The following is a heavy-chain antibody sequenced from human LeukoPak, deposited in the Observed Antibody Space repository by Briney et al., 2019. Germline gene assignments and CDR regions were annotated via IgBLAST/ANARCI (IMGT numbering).Heavy chain of an antibody. CDR1: GFTFSSYT. J-gene: IGHJ4*02. CDR2: ISRSSSTI. D-gene: IGHD2-2*01. Sequence: GGSLRLSCAASGFTFSSYTMNWVRQAPGKGLEWVSYISRSSSTIYYADSVKGRFTISRDKAKNSLYLQMNSLRAEDTAVYYCARDPCNSVSCFFDYWGQGTLVTVSS. CDR3: ARDPCNSVSCFFDY. V-gene: IGHV3-48*01.